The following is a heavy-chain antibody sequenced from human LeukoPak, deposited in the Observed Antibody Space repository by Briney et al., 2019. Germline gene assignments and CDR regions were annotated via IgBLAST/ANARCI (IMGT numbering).Heavy chain of an antibody. V-gene: IGHV3-15*01. CDR1: GFPFSYAW. D-gene: IGHD3-10*01. J-gene: IGHJ4*02. CDR3: TTGLWFGEILSDF. Sequence: GGSLRLSCAASGFPFSYAWMSWVRQAPGKGLEWVGRIKSKTDGGTTDYAAPVKGRFTISRDDSKNTLYLQMNSLKTEDTAVYYCTTGLWFGEILSDFWGQGTLVTVSS. CDR2: IKSKTDGGTT.